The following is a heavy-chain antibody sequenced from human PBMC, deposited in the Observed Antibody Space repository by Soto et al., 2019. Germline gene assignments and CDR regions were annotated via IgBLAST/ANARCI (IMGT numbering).Heavy chain of an antibody. CDR1: VVTFSSYT. D-gene: IGHD2-21*02. Sequence: QVQLVQSGAEVKKPGSSVKVSCKSSVVTFSSYTISWVRQAPGQGLEWMGGIIPTFGTADYEQKFQGRVTITADESMSTGYMELSSLISEDTALYYCASPSCGADWYYYGMDAWGQGTAVTASS. CDR2: IIPTFGTA. J-gene: IGHJ6*02. V-gene: IGHV1-69*12. CDR3: ASPSCGADWYYYGMDA.